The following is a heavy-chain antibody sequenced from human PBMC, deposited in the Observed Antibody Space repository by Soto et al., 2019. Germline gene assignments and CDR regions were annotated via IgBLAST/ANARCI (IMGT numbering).Heavy chain of an antibody. CDR1: GFIFSDYA. CDR2: ISGSGDSA. Sequence: GGSLRLSCSASGFIFSDYAMNWVRQAPGKGLEWVSDISGSGDSARYADSVKGRFTISRDNSRDTLYLHMNSLRVDDTAVYYCGKERRGSGWSVCDFWGQGDLVTVSS. D-gene: IGHD6-19*01. J-gene: IGHJ4*02. CDR3: GKERRGSGWSVCDF. V-gene: IGHV3-23*01.